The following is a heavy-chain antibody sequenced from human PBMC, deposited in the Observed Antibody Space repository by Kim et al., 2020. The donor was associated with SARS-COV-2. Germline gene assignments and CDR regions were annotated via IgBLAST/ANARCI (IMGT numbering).Heavy chain of an antibody. J-gene: IGHJ4*02. D-gene: IGHD1-26*01. CDR1: GGIASSYA. CDR2: IIPIFRTA. CDR3: QRVGGLVGSTAGY. V-gene: IGHV1-69*13. Sequence: SVKVSCKASGGIASSYAVSWVRQAPGQGLEWMGGIIPIFRTAHYAQRFQGRLTITADESTRTAYMELTNLRSEDTAIYYCQRVGGLVGSTAGYWGQGTLVTVSS.